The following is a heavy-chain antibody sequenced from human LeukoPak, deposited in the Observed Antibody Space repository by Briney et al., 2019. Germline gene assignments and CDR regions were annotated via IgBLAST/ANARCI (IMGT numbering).Heavy chain of an antibody. J-gene: IGHJ4*02. D-gene: IGHD3-22*01. CDR1: GGSITSHY. CDR3: ARGASGYYLHFDY. CDR2: IYYSGST. Sequence: SETLSLTCTVSGGSITSHYWSWIRQPPGKGLEWIGYIYYSGSTNYNPSLKSRVTISVDTSKNQFSLKLSSVTAADTAVYYCARGASGYYLHFDYWGQGTLVPVSS. V-gene: IGHV4-59*11.